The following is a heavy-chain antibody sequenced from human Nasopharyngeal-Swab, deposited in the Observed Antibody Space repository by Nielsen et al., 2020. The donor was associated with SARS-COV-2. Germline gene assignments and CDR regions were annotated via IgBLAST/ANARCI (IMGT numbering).Heavy chain of an antibody. CDR1: GFTFGDYA. V-gene: IGHV3-43*02. J-gene: IGHJ4*02. CDR3: ARVGHYYDSSGYPYYFDY. D-gene: IGHD3-22*01. Sequence: GGSLRLSCTASGFTFGDYAMHWVRQAPGKGLEWVSLISGDGGSTYYADSVKGRFTISRDNAKNSLYLQMNSLRAEDTAVYYCARVGHYYDSSGYPYYFDYWGQGTLVTVSS. CDR2: ISGDGGST.